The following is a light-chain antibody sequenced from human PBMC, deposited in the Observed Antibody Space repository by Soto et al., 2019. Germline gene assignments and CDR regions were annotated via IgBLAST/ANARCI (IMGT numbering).Light chain of an antibody. CDR1: QSVSSN. J-gene: IGKJ5*01. V-gene: IGKV3-15*01. Sequence: EIVMTKSPATLSVSPGERPPLSRRPSQSVSSNLAWYQQKPGQAPRLLIYGASTRATGIPARFSGSGSGTEFTLTISSLQSEDFAVYYCQQYNNWPSITFGQGTRLEI. CDR2: GAS. CDR3: QQYNNWPSIT.